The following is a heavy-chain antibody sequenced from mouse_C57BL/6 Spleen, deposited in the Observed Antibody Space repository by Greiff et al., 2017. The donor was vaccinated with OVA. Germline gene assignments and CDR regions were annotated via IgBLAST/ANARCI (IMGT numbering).Heavy chain of an antibody. J-gene: IGHJ2*01. Sequence: VKLQQPGAELVRPGSSVKLSCKASGYTFTSYWMHWVKQRPIQGLEWIGNIDPSDSETHYNQKFKDKATLTVDKSSSTAYMQLSSLTSEDSAVYYCARRAVVNGYFDYWGQGTTLTVSS. D-gene: IGHD1-1*01. CDR1: GYTFTSYW. CDR3: ARRAVVNGYFDY. CDR2: IDPSDSET. V-gene: IGHV1-52*01.